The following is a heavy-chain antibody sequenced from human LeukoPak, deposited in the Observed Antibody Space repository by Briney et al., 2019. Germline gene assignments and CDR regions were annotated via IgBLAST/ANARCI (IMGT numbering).Heavy chain of an antibody. CDR2: IYTSGST. CDR1: GGSIISDNYY. V-gene: IGHV4-61*02. CDR3: ARASNSGYSYGLGY. J-gene: IGHJ4*02. Sequence: SQTLSLTCTVSGGSIISDNYYWSWIRQPAGKGLEWIGRIYTSGSTNYNPSLKSRVTISVDTSKNQFSLKLSSVTAADTAVYYCARASNSGYSYGLGYWGQGTLVTVSS. D-gene: IGHD5-18*01.